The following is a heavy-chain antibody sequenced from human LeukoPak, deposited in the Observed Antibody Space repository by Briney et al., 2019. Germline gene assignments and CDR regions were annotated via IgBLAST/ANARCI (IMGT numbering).Heavy chain of an antibody. V-gene: IGHV3-7*01. Sequence: GGSLRLSCAASGFTFSGYWMSWVRQAPGKGLEWVANIKQDGSEKYYVDSVKGRFTISRDNAKNSLYLQMNSLRAEDTAVYYCARESHEVGAFDIWGQGTMVTVSS. D-gene: IGHD1-26*01. CDR3: ARESHEVGAFDI. CDR1: GFTFSGYW. J-gene: IGHJ3*02. CDR2: IKQDGSEK.